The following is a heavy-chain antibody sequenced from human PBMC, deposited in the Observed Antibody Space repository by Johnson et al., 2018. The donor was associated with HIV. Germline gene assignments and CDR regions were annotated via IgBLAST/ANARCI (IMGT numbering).Heavy chain of an antibody. CDR1: GFTFSSYA. V-gene: IGHV3-30*14. Sequence: QVQLVESGGGVVQPGRSLRLSCAASGFTFSSYAMHWVRQAPGKGLEWVAVISYDGSNKYYADSVKGRFTISRDNSKNTVYLQMGSLRPDDMAVYYCTRDQRYCGGDCYPRDAFDGWGQGTMVTVSS. CDR2: ISYDGSNK. D-gene: IGHD2-21*01. CDR3: TRDQRYCGGDCYPRDAFDG. J-gene: IGHJ3*01.